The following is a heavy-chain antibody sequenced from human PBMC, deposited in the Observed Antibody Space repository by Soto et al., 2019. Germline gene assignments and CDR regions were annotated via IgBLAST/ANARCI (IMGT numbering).Heavy chain of an antibody. J-gene: IGHJ4*02. D-gene: IGHD3-22*01. V-gene: IGHV4-31*03. CDR3: ARLYTYGYYHFDH. Sequence: PSETLSLTCTVSGDSLSGGNYYWTWIRQHPGRGLEWIGYIYYTRTTHYSPSLQRRVTMSVDTSKNQISLTLTSLTPADTAVYFCARLYTYGYYHFDHWGQGTLVTVSS. CDR2: IYYTRTT. CDR1: GDSLSGGNYY.